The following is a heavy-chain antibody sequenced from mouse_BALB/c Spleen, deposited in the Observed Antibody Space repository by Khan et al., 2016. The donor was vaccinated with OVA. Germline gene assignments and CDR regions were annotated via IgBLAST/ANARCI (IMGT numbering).Heavy chain of an antibody. J-gene: IGHJ3*01. D-gene: IGHD2-2*01. Sequence: EVELVESGPGLVKPSQSLSLTCSVTGYSITSGYYCNWIRQFPGNKLEWMGYISYDGSNNYNPSLKNRISVTRDTSKNQFFLKLNSVTTEDTATYYCARSLYGYDPAWFVYWGQGTLVTVSA. CDR2: ISYDGSN. CDR3: ARSLYGYDPAWFVY. CDR1: GYSITSGYY. V-gene: IGHV3-6*02.